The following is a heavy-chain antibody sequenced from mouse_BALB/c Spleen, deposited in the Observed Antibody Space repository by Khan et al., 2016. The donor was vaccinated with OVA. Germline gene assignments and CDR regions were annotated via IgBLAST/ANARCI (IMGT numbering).Heavy chain of an antibody. D-gene: IGHD1-3*01. J-gene: IGHJ4*01. CDR3: VRRILK. V-gene: IGHV2-9-2*01. CDR1: DFSLSNYD. CDR2: IWTGGGT. Sequence: VELVESGPGLVAPSQSLSITCTVSDFSLSNYDISWFRQPPGKGLEWLGLIWTGGGTNYNSPFMSRLSISKDNSKSKVYLKMNSLQIDDTAIYYCVRRILKWGQGTSVTVSS.